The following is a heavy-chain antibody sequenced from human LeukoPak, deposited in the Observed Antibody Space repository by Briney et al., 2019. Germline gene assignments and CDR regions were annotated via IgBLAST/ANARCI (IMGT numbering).Heavy chain of an antibody. CDR3: AKGNDSVWGNYRGSLDY. V-gene: IGHV1-2*02. Sequence: GASVKVSCKASGYTFTAYHIHLVRQAPGQGLEWMGWINANSGGTNYAQSFQDRVTMTRDTSISTAYMELSRLTSDDTAVYYCAKGNDSVWGNYRGSLDYWGQGTPVTVSS. D-gene: IGHD3-16*01. CDR1: GYTFTAYH. CDR2: INANSGGT. J-gene: IGHJ4*02.